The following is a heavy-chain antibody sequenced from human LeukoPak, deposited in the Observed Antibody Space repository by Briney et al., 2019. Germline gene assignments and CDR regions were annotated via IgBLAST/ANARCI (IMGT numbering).Heavy chain of an antibody. CDR2: IIPIFGTA. Sequence: GSSVKVSCKASGGTFSSYAISWVRQAPGQGLEWMGGIIPIFGTANYAQKFQGRVTITTDESTSTAYMELSSPRSEDTAVYYCAITYYYDSSGYYPFDYWGQGTLVTVSS. D-gene: IGHD3-22*01. V-gene: IGHV1-69*05. CDR1: GGTFSSYA. CDR3: AITYYYDSSGYYPFDY. J-gene: IGHJ4*02.